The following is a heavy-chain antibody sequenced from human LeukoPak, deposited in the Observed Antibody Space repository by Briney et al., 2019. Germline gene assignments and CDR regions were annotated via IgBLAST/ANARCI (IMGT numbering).Heavy chain of an antibody. CDR1: GFTFSSYW. CDR2: IKQDGSVK. CDR3: ASIYNYGPFDD. V-gene: IGHV3-7*01. Sequence: GGSLRLSCAASGFTFSSYWLSWVRQAPGKGLEWVANIKQDGSVKYYVDSVKGRFTISRDNAENSLYLQMHSLRAEDTAVYYCASIYNYGPFDDWGQGTLVTVSS. D-gene: IGHD5-18*01. J-gene: IGHJ4*02.